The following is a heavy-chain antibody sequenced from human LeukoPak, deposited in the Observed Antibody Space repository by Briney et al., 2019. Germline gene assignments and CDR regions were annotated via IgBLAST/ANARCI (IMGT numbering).Heavy chain of an antibody. CDR3: AKDITLDYYDSSGYFDY. J-gene: IGHJ4*02. D-gene: IGHD3-22*01. CDR1: GFTFDDYA. CDR2: ISWNSGSI. Sequence: PGGSLRLSCAASGFTFDDYAMHWVRQAPGKGLEWVSGISWNSGSIGHADSVKGQFTISRDNAKNSLYLQMNSLRAEDMALYYCAKDITLDYYDSSGYFDYWGQGTLVTVSS. V-gene: IGHV3-9*03.